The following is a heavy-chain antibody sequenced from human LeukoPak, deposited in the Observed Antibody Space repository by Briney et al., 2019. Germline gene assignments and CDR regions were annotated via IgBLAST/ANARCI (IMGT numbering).Heavy chain of an antibody. J-gene: IGHJ6*02. CDR1: GFTFSSYS. CDR3: ARDREPAASYNYYYGMDV. D-gene: IGHD2-2*01. V-gene: IGHV3-48*04. Sequence: GGSLRLSCAASGFTFSSYSMNWVRQAPGKGLEWVSYISSSSSTIYYADSVKGRFTISRDNAKNSLYLQMNSLRAEDTAVYYCARDREPAASYNYYYGMDVWGQGTTVTVSS. CDR2: ISSSSSTI.